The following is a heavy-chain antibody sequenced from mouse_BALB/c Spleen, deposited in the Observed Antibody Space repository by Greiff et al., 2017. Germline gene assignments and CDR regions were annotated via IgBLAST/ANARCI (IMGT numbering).Heavy chain of an antibody. CDR3: ARGGRVDY. CDR2: INPSTGYT. V-gene: IGHV1-7*01. CDR1: GYTFTSYW. J-gene: IGHJ2*01. Sequence: VQLQQSGAELAKPGASVKMSCKASGYTFTSYWMHWVKQRPGQGLEWIGYINPSTGYTEYNQKFKDKATLTADKSSSTAYMQLSSLTSEDSAVYYCARGGRVDYWGQGTTLTVSS.